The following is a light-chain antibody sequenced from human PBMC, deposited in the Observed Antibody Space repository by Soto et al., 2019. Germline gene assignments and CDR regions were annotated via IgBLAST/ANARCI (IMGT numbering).Light chain of an antibody. J-gene: IGKJ1*01. V-gene: IGKV1-5*01. CDR2: DAS. CDR1: QSISIW. Sequence: DIQMTQSPSNLSASVGDRVTITCRASQSISIWLAWYQQKPGKAPKLLIYDASSLESGVPSRFSGSGSGTEFALTISSLQPDDFATYYCQQYDTYLWAFGQGTKVEIK. CDR3: QQYDTYLWA.